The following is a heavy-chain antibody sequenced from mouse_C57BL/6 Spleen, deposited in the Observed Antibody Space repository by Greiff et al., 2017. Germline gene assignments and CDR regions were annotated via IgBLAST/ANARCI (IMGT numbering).Heavy chain of an antibody. Sequence: VQLQQSGPELVKPGASVKISCKASGYAFSSSWMNWVKQRPGKGLEWIGRIYPGDGDTNYNGKFKGQATLTADKSSSTAYMQLSSLTSEDSAVYFCARDYGSSYDCFAYWGQGTLVTVSA. CDR1: GYAFSSSW. D-gene: IGHD1-1*01. J-gene: IGHJ3*01. CDR3: ARDYGSSYDCFAY. V-gene: IGHV1-82*01. CDR2: IYPGDGDT.